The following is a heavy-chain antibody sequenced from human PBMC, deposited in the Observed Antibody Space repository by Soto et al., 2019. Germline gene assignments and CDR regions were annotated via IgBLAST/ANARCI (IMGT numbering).Heavy chain of an antibody. D-gene: IGHD3-3*01. CDR1: GGSISSYY. CDR2: IYYSGST. V-gene: IGHV4-59*01. J-gene: IGHJ5*02. CDR3: ARASDQDTIFGVVGFDP. Sequence: SETLSLTCTVSGGSISSYYWSWIRQPPGKGLEWIGYIYYSGSTNYNPSLKSRVTISVDTSKNQFSLKLSSVTAADTAVYHCARASDQDTIFGVVGFDPWGQGTLVTVSS.